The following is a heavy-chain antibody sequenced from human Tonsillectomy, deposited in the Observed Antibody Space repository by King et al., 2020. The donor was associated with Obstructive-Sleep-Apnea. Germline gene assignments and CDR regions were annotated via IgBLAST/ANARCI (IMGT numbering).Heavy chain of an antibody. CDR2: IYYSGNT. Sequence: VQLQESGPGLVKPSETLSLTCTVSGASISNYYWSWIRQPPGKGLEWIGYIYYSGNTNYNPSLKSRVTISGDTSKNQFSLKLTSVTAADTAVYYCAKHHLIDADYGGNGLDYWGHGTLAT. V-gene: IGHV4-59*08. J-gene: IGHJ4*01. CDR1: GASISNYY. D-gene: IGHD4-23*01. CDR3: AKHHLIDADYGGNGLDY.